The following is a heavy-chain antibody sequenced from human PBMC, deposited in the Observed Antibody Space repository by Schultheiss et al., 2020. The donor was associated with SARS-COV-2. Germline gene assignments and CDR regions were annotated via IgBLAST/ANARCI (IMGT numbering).Heavy chain of an antibody. Sequence: ASVKVSCKASGGTFSSYAISWVRQAPGQGLEWMGWINPNSGGTNYAQKFQGRVTMTRDTSISTAYMELSRLRSDDTAVYYCARMGLTTVNVSDYWGQGTLVTVSS. CDR2: INPNSGGT. CDR3: ARMGLTTVNVSDY. V-gene: IGHV1-2*02. D-gene: IGHD4-11*01. CDR1: GGTFSSYA. J-gene: IGHJ4*02.